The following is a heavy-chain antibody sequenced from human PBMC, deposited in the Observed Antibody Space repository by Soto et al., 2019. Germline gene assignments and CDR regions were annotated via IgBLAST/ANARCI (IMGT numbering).Heavy chain of an antibody. CDR1: GFTVSSNY. CDR2: IYSGGST. V-gene: IGHV3-53*01. CDR3: ARDKSGGSRYNWFDP. D-gene: IGHD2-15*01. Sequence: EVQLVESGGCLSQPGGSLRLSCAASGFTVSSNYMSWVRQAPGKGLEWVSVIYSGGSTYYADSVKGRFTISRDNSKNTLYLQMNSLRAEDTAVYYCARDKSGGSRYNWFDPWGQGTLVTVSS. J-gene: IGHJ5*02.